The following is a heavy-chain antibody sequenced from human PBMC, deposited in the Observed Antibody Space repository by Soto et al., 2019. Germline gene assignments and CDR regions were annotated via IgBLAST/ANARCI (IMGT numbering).Heavy chain of an antibody. CDR3: ARLFDTSGWYDY. J-gene: IGHJ4*02. CDR1: GYSFTIYW. Sequence: GESLKISCKGSGYSFTIYWIGWVRQMPGKGLERMGIIYPGDSDTRYSPSFQGQVTISADKSITTTYLQWSSLKASDTAIYYCARLFDTSGWYDYWGQGTLVTV. V-gene: IGHV5-51*01. CDR2: IYPGDSDT. D-gene: IGHD6-19*01.